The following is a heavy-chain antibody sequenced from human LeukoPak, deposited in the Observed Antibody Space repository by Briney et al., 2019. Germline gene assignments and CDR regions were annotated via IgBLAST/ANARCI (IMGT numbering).Heavy chain of an antibody. Sequence: SETLSLTCIVSGGSISSYYWSWIRQPPGKGLEWIGYIYHSGSTNYKPSLKSRVTISVDTSKNQFSLKLSSVTAADTAVYYCARGGPVVVVAATPPYYYYMDVWGKGTTVTVSS. CDR2: IYHSGST. D-gene: IGHD2-15*01. CDR1: GGSISSYY. V-gene: IGHV4-59*12. J-gene: IGHJ6*03. CDR3: ARGGPVVVVAATPPYYYYMDV.